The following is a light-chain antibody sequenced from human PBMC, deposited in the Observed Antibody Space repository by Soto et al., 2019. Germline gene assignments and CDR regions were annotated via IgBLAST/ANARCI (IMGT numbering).Light chain of an antibody. CDR2: GAS. CDR3: QQYKDWPTT. V-gene: IGKV3-15*01. J-gene: IGKJ1*01. Sequence: EVVMTHSPATLSVARGERATLSCRASQSVSNTVAWYQQKPGQAPRLLIYGASTRAFAIPARFSGSASGTEFTLTISSLQSEDFAVYYCQQYKDWPTTFGQGTKVDIK. CDR1: QSVSNT.